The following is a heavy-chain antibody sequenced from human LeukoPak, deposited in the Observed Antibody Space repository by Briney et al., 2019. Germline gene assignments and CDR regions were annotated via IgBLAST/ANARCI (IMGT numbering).Heavy chain of an antibody. V-gene: IGHV3-33*06. CDR1: RFTFSSYG. CDR2: IWYDGSNK. CDR3: AKDGAFYYYYMDV. J-gene: IGHJ6*03. Sequence: GGSLRLSCAASRFTFSSYGMHWVRQAPGKGLEWVAVIWYDGSNKYYADSVKGRFTISRDNSKNTLYLQMNSLRAEDTAVYYCAKDGAFYYYYMDVWGKGTTVSVSS.